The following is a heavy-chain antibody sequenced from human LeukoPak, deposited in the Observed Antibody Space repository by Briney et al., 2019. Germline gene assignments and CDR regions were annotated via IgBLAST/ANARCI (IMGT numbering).Heavy chain of an antibody. CDR1: GGSISSGGYY. J-gene: IGHJ6*02. CDR3: GRGYYYDYGMDV. V-gene: IGHV4-31*03. CDR2: IYNSGST. Sequence: TLSLTCTVSGGSISSGGYYWSWIRQHPGKGLEWIGYIYNSGSTYYNPSLKSRVTISVDTSRNQFSLKLSSVTAADTAVYYCGRGYYYDYGMDVWGQGTTVTVSS.